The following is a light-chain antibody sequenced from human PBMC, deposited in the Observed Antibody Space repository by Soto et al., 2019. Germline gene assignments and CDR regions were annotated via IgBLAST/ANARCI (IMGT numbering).Light chain of an antibody. Sequence: QSDLTKPASVSGSPGHAITISCTGNSSDVGGYNYVSWYQQRPGKAPKFMIYDVSNRPSGVSNRFSGSKSGNTASLTISGLQAEDEADYCCCSYTTSNTRQIVFGTRTKITVL. CDR3: CSYTTSNTRQIV. J-gene: IGLJ1*01. CDR2: DVS. CDR1: SSDVGGYNY. V-gene: IGLV2-14*01.